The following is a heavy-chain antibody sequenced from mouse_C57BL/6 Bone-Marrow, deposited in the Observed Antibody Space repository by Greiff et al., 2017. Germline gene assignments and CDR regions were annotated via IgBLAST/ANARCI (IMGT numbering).Heavy chain of an antibody. J-gene: IGHJ3*01. D-gene: IGHD2-3*01. CDR2: IWSGGST. V-gene: IGHV2-2*01. CDR1: GFSLTSYG. CDR3: ARKGYDGAY. Sequence: QVQLQQSGPGLVQPSQSLSITCTVSGFSLTSYGVHWVRQSPGKGLEWLGVIWSGGSTDYNAAFISRLSISKDNSKSQVFFKMNSLQADDTTIYYCARKGYDGAYWGQGTLVTVSA.